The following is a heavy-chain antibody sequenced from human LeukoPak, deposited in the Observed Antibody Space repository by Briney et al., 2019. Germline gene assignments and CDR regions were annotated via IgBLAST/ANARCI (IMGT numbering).Heavy chain of an antibody. CDR1: GYTFTSYG. Sequence: GASVKVSCKASGYTFTSYGISWVRQAPGQGLEWMGWISAYNGNTNYAQKLQGRVTMTTDTSTSTAYMELRSLRSDDTAVYYCARDYTVTNTDYYYYYYMDVWGKGTTVTISS. D-gene: IGHD4-17*01. CDR3: ARDYTVTNTDYYYYYYMDV. V-gene: IGHV1-18*01. CDR2: ISAYNGNT. J-gene: IGHJ6*03.